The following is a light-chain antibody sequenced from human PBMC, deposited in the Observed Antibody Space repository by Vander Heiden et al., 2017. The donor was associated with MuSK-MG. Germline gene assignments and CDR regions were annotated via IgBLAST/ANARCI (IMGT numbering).Light chain of an antibody. J-gene: IGKJ4*01. V-gene: IGKV1-27*01. CDR1: QGISNY. CDR3: QNNNCSPFT. CDR2: AAS. Sequence: DIQITQSPSSLSASVGERVTITCRASQGISNYLACYQQKHGSGPQLLIYAASTLQSGVPSWFSGSGSGTDFTTTISSQQPEVVAYYYCQNNNCSPFTFGRGTKVEIK.